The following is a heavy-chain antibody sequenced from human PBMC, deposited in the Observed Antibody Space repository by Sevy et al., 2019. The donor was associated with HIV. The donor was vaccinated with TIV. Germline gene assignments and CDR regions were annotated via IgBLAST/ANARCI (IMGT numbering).Heavy chain of an antibody. J-gene: IGHJ6*02. Sequence: ASVKVSCKASGYMFTDYYIHWVRQAPGQGLEWMAWINPNSGVTNYAQRFQGEVTVTRDTSISTAYMEVSRLRSNDTAIYYCARLTTQPTSDLYGMDVWGQGMTVTVSS. CDR3: ARLTTQPTSDLYGMDV. V-gene: IGHV1-2*02. CDR2: INPNSGVT. CDR1: GYMFTDYY. D-gene: IGHD4-17*01.